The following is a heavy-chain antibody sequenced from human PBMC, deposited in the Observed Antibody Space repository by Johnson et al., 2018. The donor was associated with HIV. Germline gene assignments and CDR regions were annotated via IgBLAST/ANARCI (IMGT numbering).Heavy chain of an antibody. D-gene: IGHD3-10*01. CDR3: ARADGSGSYFGFEI. CDR2: IYSGGST. J-gene: IGHJ3*02. V-gene: IGHV3-53*01. Sequence: VQLVESGGGLIQPGGSLRLSCAASGFIVSNNYMSWVRQTPGKGLEWVSVIYSGGSTYYADSFKGRFTISSDSSKNTVYLQMNSLRAEDTAIYYCARADGSGSYFGFEIWGQGTMVTVSS. CDR1: GFIVSNNY.